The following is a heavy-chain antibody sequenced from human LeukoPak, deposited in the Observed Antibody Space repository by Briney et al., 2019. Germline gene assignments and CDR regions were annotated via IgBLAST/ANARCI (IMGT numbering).Heavy chain of an antibody. Sequence: VASVKVSCKASGYTFTSYDINWVRQATGQGLEWMGWMNPNSGNTGYAQKFQGRVTMTRNTSISTAYMELSSLRSEDTAVYYCARANYYDSSGYYSDAFDIWGQGTMVTVSS. V-gene: IGHV1-8*01. CDR1: GYTFTSYD. CDR3: ARANYYDSSGYYSDAFDI. D-gene: IGHD3-22*01. CDR2: MNPNSGNT. J-gene: IGHJ3*02.